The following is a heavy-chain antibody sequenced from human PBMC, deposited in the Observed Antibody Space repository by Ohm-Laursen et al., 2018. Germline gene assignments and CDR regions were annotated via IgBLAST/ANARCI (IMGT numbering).Heavy chain of an antibody. Sequence: PSETLSLTCTVSGGSISSYYWSWIRQPAGRGLEWIGRIHTSGTTNYNPSLQSRVTMSVDTSKNQFSLNLSSVTAADTAVYYCSGGGFWGRGTLVTVSS. CDR1: GGSISSYY. CDR2: IHTSGTT. CDR3: SGGGF. V-gene: IGHV4-4*07. J-gene: IGHJ4*02.